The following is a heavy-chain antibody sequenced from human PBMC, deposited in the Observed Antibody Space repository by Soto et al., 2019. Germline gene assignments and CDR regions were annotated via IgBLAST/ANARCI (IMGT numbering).Heavy chain of an antibody. V-gene: IGHV4-30-4*01. J-gene: IGHJ4*02. CDR1: GGSVSSGYHY. Sequence: QVLLEESGPGLVEPSQTLSLTCTVSGGSVSSGYHYWSWIRQPPGKGLEWIGYVYYSGSTYYNPSLGSRVTISIDTSKNQFSLKLNPVTASDAAVYFCATESSGSSPLHFDFWGQGALVSVSS. D-gene: IGHD3-22*01. CDR3: ATESSGSSPLHFDF. CDR2: VYYSGST.